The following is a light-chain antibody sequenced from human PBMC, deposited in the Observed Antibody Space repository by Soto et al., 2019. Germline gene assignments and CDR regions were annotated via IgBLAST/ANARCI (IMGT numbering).Light chain of an antibody. CDR1: QSLLHSNGFNY. CDR3: MQALQTPPT. V-gene: IGKV2-28*01. Sequence: DIAMTQSPLSLPVTPGEPASISCRSSQSLLHSNGFNYLDWYVQKPGQSPQLLIYLNSNRASGVPDRFSGGGSGTDFTLKISRVEAEDVGVYYCMQALQTPPTFGQGTRLEIK. CDR2: LNS. J-gene: IGKJ5*01.